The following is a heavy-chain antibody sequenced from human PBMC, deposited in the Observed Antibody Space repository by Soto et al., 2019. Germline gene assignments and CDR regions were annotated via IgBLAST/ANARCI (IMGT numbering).Heavy chain of an antibody. CDR1: GFTFSSYA. CDR3: ARAQVAGYSEWLPYFDY. J-gene: IGHJ4*02. CDR2: ISYDGSNK. D-gene: IGHD6-19*01. Sequence: QVQLVESGGGVVQPGRSLRLSCAASGFTFSSYAMHWVRQAPGKGLEWVAVISYDGSNKYYADSVKGRFTISRDNSKNTLYLQMNSLRAEDTAVYYCARAQVAGYSEWLPYFDYWGQGTLVTVSS. V-gene: IGHV3-30-3*01.